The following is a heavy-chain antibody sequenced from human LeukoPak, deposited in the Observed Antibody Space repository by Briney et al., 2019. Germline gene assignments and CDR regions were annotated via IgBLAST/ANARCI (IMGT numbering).Heavy chain of an antibody. CDR2: ISGSGGST. CDR1: GFIFSTYA. V-gene: IGHV3-23*01. D-gene: IGHD4-17*01. CDR3: AKGESVTTYSSPLFDY. Sequence: GGSLRLSCAASGFIFSTYAMSWVRQAPGKGPEWVSAISGSGGSTYYADSVKGRFTISRHNSKNTLYLQMNSLRAEDTAVYYCAKGESVTTYSSPLFDYWGQGTLVTVSS. J-gene: IGHJ4*02.